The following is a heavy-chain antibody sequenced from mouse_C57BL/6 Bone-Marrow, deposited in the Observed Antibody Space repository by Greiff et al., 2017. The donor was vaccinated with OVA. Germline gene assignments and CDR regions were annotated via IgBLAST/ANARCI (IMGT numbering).Heavy chain of an antibody. Sequence: EVQLQQSGPELVKPGASVKMSCTASGYTFTDTNMHWVKQSHGKSLEWIGYINPTNGSTRYTQKFKGKATLTVNKSYSTAYMELRSLPSEDAAVYCCAEDWYFDVWGTGTTVTVSS. CDR1: GYTFTDTN. CDR3: AEDWYFDV. V-gene: IGHV1-22*01. CDR2: INPTNGST. J-gene: IGHJ1*03.